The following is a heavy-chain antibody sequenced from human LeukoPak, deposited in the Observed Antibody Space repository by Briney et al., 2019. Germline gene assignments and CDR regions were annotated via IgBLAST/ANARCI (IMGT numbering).Heavy chain of an antibody. CDR1: GGSFSGYY. CDR2: TNHSGST. CDR3: ARGPSHIVVVPAAASTNWFDP. J-gene: IGHJ5*02. D-gene: IGHD2-2*01. V-gene: IGHV4-34*01. Sequence: SETLSLTCAVYGGSFSGYYWSWIRQPPGKGLEWIGETNHSGSTNYNPSLKSRVTISVDTSKNQFSLKLSSVTAADTAVYYCARGPSHIVVVPAAASTNWFDPWGQGTLVTVSS.